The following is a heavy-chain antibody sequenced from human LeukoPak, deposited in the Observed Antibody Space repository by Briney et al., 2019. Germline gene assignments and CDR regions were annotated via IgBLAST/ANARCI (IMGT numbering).Heavy chain of an antibody. CDR3: ARDSIAARNYFDY. V-gene: IGHV3-11*04. CDR1: GFRFSDSA. J-gene: IGHJ4*02. CDR2: ISSSGSTI. Sequence: PGGSLRLSCAGSGFRFSDSAMHWVRQAPGKGLEWVSYISSSGSTIYYADSVKGRFTISRDNAKNSLYLQMNSLRAEDTAVYYCARDSIAARNYFDYWGQGTLVTVSS. D-gene: IGHD6-6*01.